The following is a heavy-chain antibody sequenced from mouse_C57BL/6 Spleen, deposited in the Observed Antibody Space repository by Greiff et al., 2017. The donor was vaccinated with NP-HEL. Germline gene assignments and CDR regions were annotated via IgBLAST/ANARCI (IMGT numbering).Heavy chain of an antibody. V-gene: IGHV5-17*01. CDR2: ISSGSSTI. D-gene: IGHD2-2*01. CDR1: GFTFSDYG. Sequence: EVQGVESGGGLVKPGGSLKLSCTASGFTFSDYGMHWVRQAPEKGLEWVAYISSGSSTIYYADTVKGRFTISRDNAKNTLFLQMTSLRSEDTAMYYCARSGLPPYYYAMDYWGQGTSVTVSS. J-gene: IGHJ4*01. CDR3: ARSGLPPYYYAMDY.